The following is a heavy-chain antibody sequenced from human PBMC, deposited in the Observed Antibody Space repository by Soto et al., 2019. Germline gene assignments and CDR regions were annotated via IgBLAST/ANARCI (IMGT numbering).Heavy chain of an antibody. V-gene: IGHV1-18*01. CDR1: GYTFTSYG. J-gene: IGHJ6*02. CDR3: ARERFFGSTSCYGYDCYYYYGMDV. Sequence: QVQLVQSGAEVKKPGASVKVSCKASGYTFTSYGISWVRQAPGQGLEWMGWISAYNGNTNYAQKLQGRVTMTTDTSTSTAYMEMRSLRSDDTDVYYCARERFFGSTSCYGYDCYYYYGMDVWGQGTTVTVSS. D-gene: IGHD2-2*01. CDR2: ISAYNGNT.